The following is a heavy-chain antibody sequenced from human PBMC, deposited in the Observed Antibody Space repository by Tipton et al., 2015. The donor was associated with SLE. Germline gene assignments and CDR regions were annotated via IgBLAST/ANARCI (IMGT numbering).Heavy chain of an antibody. CDR2: IKEDGSVK. CDR3: AKSVWEGFCTSTSCHPNWFDP. J-gene: IGHJ5*02. Sequence: SLRLSCAASGFTFSSYWMSWVRQAPGKGLEWVANIKEDGSVKYYVDSVKGRFIISRDNAKNSLFLQMNSLRAEDTAVYYCAKSVWEGFCTSTSCHPNWFDPWGQGVLAIVSS. CDR1: GFTFSSYW. D-gene: IGHD2-2*01. V-gene: IGHV3-7*01.